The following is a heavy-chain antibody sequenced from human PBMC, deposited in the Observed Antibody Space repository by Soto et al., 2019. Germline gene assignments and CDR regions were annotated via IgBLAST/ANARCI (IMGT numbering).Heavy chain of an antibody. V-gene: IGHV3-11*01. J-gene: IGHJ4*02. D-gene: IGHD3-9*01. Sequence: QVKLVESGGDLVKPGGSLRLSCAASGFSFSDYFMAWVRQAPGKGLEWISLISSSGSATYYADAVKGLFTISRDNAKDSLYLQLSSLRAEDTAVYYCARRGVTGYYRSFDYWGQGALVTVSS. CDR3: ARRGVTGYYRSFDY. CDR1: GFSFSDYF. CDR2: ISSSGSAT.